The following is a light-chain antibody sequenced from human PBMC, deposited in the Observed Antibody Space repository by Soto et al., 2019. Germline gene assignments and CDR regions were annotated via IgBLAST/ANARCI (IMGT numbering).Light chain of an antibody. CDR3: QQYGSRIT. V-gene: IGKV3-20*01. CDR1: QSVSSGY. J-gene: IGKJ3*01. Sequence: EIVLTQSPATLSLSPGERATLSCRASQSVSSGYLAWYQQKPGQAPRLLIYGSSSRATGIPDRFSGSGSGIHVTLTISRLEHEDFAVYYCQQYGSRITCAPGTKLDIK. CDR2: GSS.